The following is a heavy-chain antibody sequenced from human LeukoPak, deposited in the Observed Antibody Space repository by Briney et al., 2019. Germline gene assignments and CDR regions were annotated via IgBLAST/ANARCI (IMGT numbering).Heavy chain of an antibody. CDR1: GFTFSSYS. CDR2: IWYDGSNK. V-gene: IGHV3-33*01. J-gene: IGHJ4*02. CDR3: ARDVGGSGYSSGLI. Sequence: GGSQRLSCAASGFTFSSYSMHWVRQAPGKGLEWMAVIWYDGSNKYYADSVKGRFTISRDNSKNTLYLQMNSLRAEDTAVYYCARDVGGSGYSSGLIWGQGTLVTVSS. D-gene: IGHD6-19*01.